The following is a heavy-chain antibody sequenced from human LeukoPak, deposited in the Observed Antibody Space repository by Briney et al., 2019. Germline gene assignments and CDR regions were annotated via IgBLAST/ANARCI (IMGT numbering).Heavy chain of an antibody. J-gene: IGHJ4*02. Sequence: GGSPRLSCAASGFTVSSNYMSWVRQAPGKGLEWVSVIYSGRSTYYADSVKGRFTISRDNSKNTLYLQMNSLRAEDTAVYYCTSGSYLPWYFDYWGQGTLVTVSS. V-gene: IGHV3-66*02. CDR1: GFTVSSNY. CDR2: IYSGRST. CDR3: TSGSYLPWYFDY. D-gene: IGHD3-10*01.